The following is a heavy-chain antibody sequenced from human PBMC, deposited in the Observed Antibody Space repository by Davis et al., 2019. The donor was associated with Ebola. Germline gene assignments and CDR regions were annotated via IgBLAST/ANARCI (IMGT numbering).Heavy chain of an antibody. CDR1: GGSFSGYY. CDR2: INHSGST. CDR3: ARARGLVNFDY. D-gene: IGHD6-19*01. Sequence: SETLSLTCAVYGGSFSGYYWSWIRQPPGKGLEWIGEINHSGSTNYNPSLKSRVTISVDKSKNQFSLKLSSVTAADTAVYYCARARGLVNFDYWGQGTLVTVSS. J-gene: IGHJ4*02. V-gene: IGHV4-34*01.